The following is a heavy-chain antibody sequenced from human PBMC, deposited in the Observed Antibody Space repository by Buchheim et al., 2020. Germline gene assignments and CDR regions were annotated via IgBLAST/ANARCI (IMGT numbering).Heavy chain of an antibody. CDR1: GFTFSNYA. D-gene: IGHD3-22*01. J-gene: IGHJ6*02. V-gene: IGHV3-7*01. CDR2: IKEDGGEK. Sequence: LLVASGGGLVQPGGSLRLSCAASGFTFSNYAMSWVRQAPGKGLEWVANIKEDGGEKNYVDSVKGRFTISRDNAKNSLYLQMNSLRADDTAVYYCASSDSSGWSYYYFYTMDVWGQGAT. CDR3: ASSDSSGWSYYYFYTMDV.